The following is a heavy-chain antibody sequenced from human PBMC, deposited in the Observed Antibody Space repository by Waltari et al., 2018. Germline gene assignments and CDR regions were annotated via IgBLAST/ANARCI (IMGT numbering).Heavy chain of an antibody. J-gene: IGHJ4*02. CDR2: ISSSSSYI. CDR1: GFTFSSYR. CDR3: AGCSGGSCYLGY. D-gene: IGHD2-15*01. V-gene: IGHV3-21*01. Sequence: EVQLVESGGGLVKPGGSLRLSCAASGFTFSSYRMNWVRQAPGKGLEWVSSISSSSSYIYYADSVKGRFTISRDNAKNSLYLQMNSLRAEDTAVYYCAGCSGGSCYLGYWGQGTLVTVSS.